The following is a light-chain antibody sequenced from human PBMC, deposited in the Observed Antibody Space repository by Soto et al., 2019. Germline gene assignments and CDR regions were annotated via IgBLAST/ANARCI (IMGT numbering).Light chain of an antibody. V-gene: IGLV2-14*03. CDR3: SSYTSNTPRLV. J-gene: IGLJ2*01. CDR2: DVN. CDR1: SSDVGGYNY. Sequence: QSALTQPASVSGSPGQSITISCTGTSSDVGGYNYVSWYQHHPDKAPQLMIYDVNNRPSGVSNRFSGSKSGNTASLTISGLQAADEAAYYCSSYTSNTPRLVFGGGTKLTVL.